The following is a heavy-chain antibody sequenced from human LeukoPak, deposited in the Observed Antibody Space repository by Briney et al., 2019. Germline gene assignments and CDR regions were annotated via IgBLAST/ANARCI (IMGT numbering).Heavy chain of an antibody. V-gene: IGHV4-34*01. CDR1: GGSFSGYY. J-gene: IGHJ4*02. CDR2: IYYSGSI. D-gene: IGHD5-18*01. Sequence: PSETLSLTCAVYGGSFSGYYWSWIRQSPGKGLEWIGFIYYSGSIYYNPSLKSRVTISADTSKNQFSLKLSSVTAADTAVYYCARDRGYSYGPFDYWGQGTLVTVSS. CDR3: ARDRGYSYGPFDY.